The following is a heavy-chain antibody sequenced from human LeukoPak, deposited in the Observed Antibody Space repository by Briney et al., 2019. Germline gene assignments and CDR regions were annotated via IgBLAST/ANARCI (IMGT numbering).Heavy chain of an antibody. CDR3: ARDQVYFDY. V-gene: IGHV4-59*01. CDR1: GASISSYY. J-gene: IGHJ4*02. Sequence: ASETLSLTCTVSGASISSYYWSWIRQPPGKGLEYIGYIYYSGYTTYNPSLKSRVTISLDTSRNKFSLKLSSVTAADRAVYYCARDQVYFDYWGQGTLVTVSS. CDR2: IYYSGYT.